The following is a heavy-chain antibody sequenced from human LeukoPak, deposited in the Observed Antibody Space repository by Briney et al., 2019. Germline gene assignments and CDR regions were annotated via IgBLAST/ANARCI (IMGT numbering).Heavy chain of an antibody. Sequence: PSEALSLTCTVSGGSISSYYWSWIRHPPGKGLEWIGYIYYSGSTNYNPSLKSRVTISVDTSKNQFSLKLSSVTAADTAVYYCARKSGSYEYYFDYWGQGTLVTVSS. D-gene: IGHD1-26*01. CDR1: GGSISSYY. J-gene: IGHJ4*02. V-gene: IGHV4-59*08. CDR3: ARKSGSYEYYFDY. CDR2: IYYSGST.